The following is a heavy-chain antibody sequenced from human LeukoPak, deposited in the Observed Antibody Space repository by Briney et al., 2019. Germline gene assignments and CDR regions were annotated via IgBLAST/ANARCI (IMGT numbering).Heavy chain of an antibody. D-gene: IGHD3-9*01. J-gene: IGHJ4*02. Sequence: PGRSLRLSCAASGFTFDDYAMHWVRHAPGKGLEWVSGISWNSGSIGYADSVKGRFTISRDNAKNSLYLQMNSLRAEDTALYYCAKDIVRYFDWLLADFDYWGQGTLVTVSS. CDR2: ISWNSGSI. CDR1: GFTFDDYA. V-gene: IGHV3-9*01. CDR3: AKDIVRYFDWLLADFDY.